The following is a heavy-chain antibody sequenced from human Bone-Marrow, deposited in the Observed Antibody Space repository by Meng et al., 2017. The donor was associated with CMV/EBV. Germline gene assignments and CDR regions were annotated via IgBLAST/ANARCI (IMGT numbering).Heavy chain of an antibody. Sequence: GGSLRLSCAASGFSFSDYRMNWVRQAPGKGLEWVSSIKTGSTYIHYADSVNGRFTISRDNAQNSLYMQMNRLRAGDTAVYYCARDQGPGSFWSGSPYGMDVWGQGTTVTVSS. V-gene: IGHV3-21*01. J-gene: IGHJ6*02. CDR2: IKTGSTYI. CDR1: GFSFSDYR. D-gene: IGHD3-3*01. CDR3: ARDQGPGSFWSGSPYGMDV.